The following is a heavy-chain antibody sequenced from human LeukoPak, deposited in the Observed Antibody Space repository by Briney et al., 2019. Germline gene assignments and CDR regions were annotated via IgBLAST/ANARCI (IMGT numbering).Heavy chain of an antibody. Sequence: SETLSLTCTVSGGSISTYNWNWIRQPPGKGLEWIGYVYYSGSTNYNPSLNSRVTISVDTSKNQFSLNLSSVTAADTAVYYCARGGILGFSYYFDYWGQGTLVTVSS. D-gene: IGHD3-16*01. CDR3: ARGGILGFSYYFDY. CDR2: VYYSGST. CDR1: GGSISTYN. V-gene: IGHV4-59*08. J-gene: IGHJ4*02.